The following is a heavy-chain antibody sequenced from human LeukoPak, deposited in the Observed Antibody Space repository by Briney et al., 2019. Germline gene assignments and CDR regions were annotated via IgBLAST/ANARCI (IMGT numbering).Heavy chain of an antibody. CDR3: ATGSVRYSASWYSQEGDY. Sequence: GGSLRLSCAASGFTFSSYWMTWVRRAPGKGLEWVANIKQDGSEKYYVDSVKGRFTISRDNSKNTLYLQMNSLRAEDTAVYYCATGSVRYSASWYSQEGDYWGQGTLVTVSS. V-gene: IGHV3-7*03. CDR2: IKQDGSEK. J-gene: IGHJ4*02. D-gene: IGHD6-13*01. CDR1: GFTFSSYW.